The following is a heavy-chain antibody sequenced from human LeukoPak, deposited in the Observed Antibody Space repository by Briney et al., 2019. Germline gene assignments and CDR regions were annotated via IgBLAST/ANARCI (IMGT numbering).Heavy chain of an antibody. J-gene: IGHJ4*02. CDR2: ISGSSGRT. V-gene: IGHV3-23*01. Sequence: GGSLRLSCAASGLAFSDYAMSWVRQAPGKGLEWVSGISGSSGRTYYADSVKGRFTISRDNSKNTLSLQMNSLRVEDTAVYYCAHIYFYGSESYGDYWGQGNLVTVSS. CDR1: GLAFSDYA. CDR3: AHIYFYGSESYGDY. D-gene: IGHD3-10*01.